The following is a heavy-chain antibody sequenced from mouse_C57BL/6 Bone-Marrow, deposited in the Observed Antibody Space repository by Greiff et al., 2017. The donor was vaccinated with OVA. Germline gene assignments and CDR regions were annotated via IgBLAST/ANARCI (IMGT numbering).Heavy chain of an antibody. Sequence: EVQRVESGGGLVQPGGSMKLSCVASGFTFSNYWMNWVRQSPATGLEWVAQIRLKSDNYATHYAESVKGRFTISRDDSKSSVYLQMNNVRAEDTGSYYCTGPYYSNYEDYCDYWGQGTTLTVSS. CDR2: IRLKSDNYAT. CDR3: TGPYYSNYEDYCDY. J-gene: IGHJ2*01. D-gene: IGHD2-5*01. V-gene: IGHV6-3*01. CDR1: GFTFSNYW.